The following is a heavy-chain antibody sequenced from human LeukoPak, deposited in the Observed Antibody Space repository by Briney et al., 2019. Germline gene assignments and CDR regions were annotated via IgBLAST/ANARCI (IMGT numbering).Heavy chain of an antibody. D-gene: IGHD3-9*01. CDR2: ISAYNGNT. V-gene: IGHV1-18*01. CDR3: ARDKARDQYYDILTGYAYNWFDP. Sequence: GASVKVSCKASGYTFTSYGISCVRQAPGQGLEWIGWISAYNGNTNNAQKLQGRVTMTTDTSTSTAYMELRSLRSDDTAVYYCARDKARDQYYDILTGYAYNWFDPWGQGTLVTVSS. CDR1: GYTFTSYG. J-gene: IGHJ5*02.